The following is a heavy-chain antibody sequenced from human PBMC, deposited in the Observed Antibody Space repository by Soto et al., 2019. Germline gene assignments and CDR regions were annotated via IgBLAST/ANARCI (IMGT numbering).Heavy chain of an antibody. CDR2: ISGSSSTI. V-gene: IGHV3-48*01. CDR3: ARQVGGEYSGYDFIGLGDI. CDR1: GFTFSSYS. Sequence: ELQLVESGGGLVQPGGSLRLSCAASGFTFSSYSMNWVRQAPGKGLEWVSYISGSSSTIFYADSVKGRFTISRDNAKKSLYLPMNSLRAEDTAVHYCARQVGGEYSGYDFIGLGDIWGQGTLVTVSS. D-gene: IGHD5-12*01. J-gene: IGHJ4*02.